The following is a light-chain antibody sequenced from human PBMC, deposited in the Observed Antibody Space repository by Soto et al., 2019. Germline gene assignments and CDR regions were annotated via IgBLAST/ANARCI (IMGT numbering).Light chain of an antibody. CDR3: QQYNSYSP. CDR2: KAS. V-gene: IGKV1-5*03. J-gene: IGKJ5*01. CDR1: QTISSW. Sequence: EIQMTQSPATLSASVGDRVTITCRASQTISSWLAWYQQKPGKAPKLLIYKASSLESGVPSRFSGSGSGTEFTLTISSLQPDDFATYYCQQYNSYSPFGQGARLEIK.